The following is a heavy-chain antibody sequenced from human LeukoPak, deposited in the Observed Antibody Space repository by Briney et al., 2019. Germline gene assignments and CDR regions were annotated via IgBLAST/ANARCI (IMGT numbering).Heavy chain of an antibody. V-gene: IGHV3-11*04. D-gene: IGHD2-15*01. CDR3: ARDPGGIRGGYFDY. CDR1: GFTVSSNHNH. Sequence: GGSLRLSCAASGFTVSSNHNHMSWVRQAPGKGLEWVSYISSSGSTIYYADSVKGRFTISRDNAKNSLYLQMNSLRAEDTAVYYCARDPGGIRGGYFDYWGQGTLVTVSS. J-gene: IGHJ4*02. CDR2: ISSSGSTI.